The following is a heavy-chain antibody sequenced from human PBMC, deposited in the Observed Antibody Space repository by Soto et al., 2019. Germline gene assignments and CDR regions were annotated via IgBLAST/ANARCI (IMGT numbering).Heavy chain of an antibody. CDR3: ARGGHDFWSGPFDY. J-gene: IGHJ4*02. D-gene: IGHD3-3*01. CDR2: IDASGST. Sequence: TLSLTCTVSDGSISTYYCNWIRQPAGKGLEWIGRIDASGSTDYDPSLKSRVTTSVDTSKNQFSLRLSSVTAADTAVYYCARGGHDFWSGPFDYWGQGAQVTVSS. V-gene: IGHV4-4*07. CDR1: DGSISTYY.